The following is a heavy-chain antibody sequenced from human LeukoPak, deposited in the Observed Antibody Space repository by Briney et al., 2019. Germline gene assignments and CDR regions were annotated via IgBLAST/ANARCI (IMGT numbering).Heavy chain of an antibody. CDR2: ISPNSGGT. Sequence: GASVRVSCRPSGYTFSGFYIHWVRQAPGQGLEWMGWISPNSGGTDYAQRFQGRVTMTRDTSISTAYMELSRLRSDDTAVYYCAKVMGSGQWLVEREDFDIWGQGTMVTVSS. J-gene: IGHJ3*02. V-gene: IGHV1-2*02. CDR3: AKVMGSGQWLVEREDFDI. CDR1: GYTFSGFY. D-gene: IGHD6-19*01.